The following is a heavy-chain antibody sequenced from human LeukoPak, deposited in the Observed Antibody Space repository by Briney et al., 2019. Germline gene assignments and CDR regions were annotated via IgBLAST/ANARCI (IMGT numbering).Heavy chain of an antibody. CDR1: GFTFDDYG. V-gene: IGHV3-20*04. J-gene: IGHJ4*02. CDR2: INWYGGST. D-gene: IGHD6-13*01. CDR3: ARGTLKAAATDFDY. Sequence: GGSLRLSCAASGFTFDDYGMSWVRQAQGKGLDWISGINWYGGSTGYADSVKGRFTISRDNAKNSLYLQMNSLRAEDTALYYCARGTLKAAATDFDYWGQGTLVTVSS.